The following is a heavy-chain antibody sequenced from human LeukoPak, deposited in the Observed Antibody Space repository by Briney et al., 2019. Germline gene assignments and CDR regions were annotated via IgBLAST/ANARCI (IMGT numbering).Heavy chain of an antibody. CDR1: GFTFSSYG. Sequence: PGGSLRLSCAASGFTFSSYGMHWVRQAPGKGLEWVAVIWYDGSNKYYADSVKGRFTISRDNSKNTLYLQMNSLRAEDTAVYYCAREGYGDFTFDYWGQGTLVTVSS. D-gene: IGHD4-17*01. CDR3: AREGYGDFTFDY. CDR2: IWYDGSNK. V-gene: IGHV3-33*01. J-gene: IGHJ4*02.